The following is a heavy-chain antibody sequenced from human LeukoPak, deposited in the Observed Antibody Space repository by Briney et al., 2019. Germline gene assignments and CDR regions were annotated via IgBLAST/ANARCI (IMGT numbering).Heavy chain of an antibody. CDR2: IKHDGSEK. CDR1: GFTFSSYW. J-gene: IGHJ6*02. V-gene: IGHV3-7*03. Sequence: GGSLRLSCAVSGFTFSSYWMSWVRQAPGKGLEWVANIKHDGSEKYYVDSVKGRFTISRDNAKNSLYLQMNSLRAEDTAVYYCACFDYGMDVWGQGTTVTVSS. CDR3: ACFDYGMDV.